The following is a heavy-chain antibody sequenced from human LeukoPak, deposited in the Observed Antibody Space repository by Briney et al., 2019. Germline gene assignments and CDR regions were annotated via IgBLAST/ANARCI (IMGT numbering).Heavy chain of an antibody. CDR2: IYYSGST. J-gene: IGHJ4*02. D-gene: IGHD3-16*01. Sequence: SETLSLTCTVSGGSISSYYWSWIRPPPGKGLEWIGYIYYSGSTNYNPSLKSRVTISVDTSKNQFSLKLSSVTAADTAVYYCARADYRYYFDYWGQGTLVTVSS. CDR3: ARADYRYYFDY. V-gene: IGHV4-59*01. CDR1: GGSISSYY.